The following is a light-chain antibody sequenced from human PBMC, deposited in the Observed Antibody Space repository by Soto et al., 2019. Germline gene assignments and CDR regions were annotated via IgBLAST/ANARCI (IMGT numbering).Light chain of an antibody. CDR2: LNSDGSH. Sequence: QLVLTQSPSASASLGASVTVTCTLSRGHSSNAVAWHQQQPEKGPRYLMRLNSDGSHSKGDGIPDRFTGASSGADRYLTISSLQSEDEADYYCQTWGTGIVVFGGGTKLTVL. CDR1: RGHSSNA. J-gene: IGLJ3*02. V-gene: IGLV4-69*01. CDR3: QTWGTGIVV.